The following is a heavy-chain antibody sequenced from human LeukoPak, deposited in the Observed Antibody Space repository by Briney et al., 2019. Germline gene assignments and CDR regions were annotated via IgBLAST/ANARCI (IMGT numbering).Heavy chain of an antibody. D-gene: IGHD3-22*01. V-gene: IGHV4-34*01. CDR1: GGSFSGYY. J-gene: IGHJ4*02. CDR2: INHSGST. CDR3: ARTTYDYDSSGHFDY. Sequence: SETLSLTCAVYGGSFSGYYWSWIRQPPGKGLEWIGEINHSGSTNYNPSLKSRVTISVDTSKNQFSLKLSSVTAADTAVYYCARTTYDYDSSGHFDYWGQGTLVTVSS.